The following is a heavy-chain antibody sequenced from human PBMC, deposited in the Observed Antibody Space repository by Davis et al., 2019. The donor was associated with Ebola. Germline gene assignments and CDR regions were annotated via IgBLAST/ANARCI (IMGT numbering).Heavy chain of an antibody. D-gene: IGHD1-26*01. Sequence: GESLKISCAASGFTFDNYAMNWVRQAPGKGLEWVSTLGTSADTYYADSVKGRFTISRDNSKNTLYLQINSLRAEDTAVYFCAKDTSNIWFDIWGQGTMVTVSS. J-gene: IGHJ3*02. CDR2: LGTSADT. V-gene: IGHV3-23*01. CDR3: AKDTSNIWFDI. CDR1: GFTFDNYA.